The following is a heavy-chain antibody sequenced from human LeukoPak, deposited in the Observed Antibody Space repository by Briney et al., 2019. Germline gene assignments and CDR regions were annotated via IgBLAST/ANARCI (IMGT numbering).Heavy chain of an antibody. CDR3: ARACYYDSSGYSPFDP. J-gene: IGHJ5*02. Sequence: SVKVSCKASGGTFSSYAISWVRQAPGQGLEWMGGIIPIFGTANYAQKFQGRVTITTDESTSTAYMELSSLRSEDTAVYYCARACYYDSSGYSPFDPWGQGTLVTVSS. CDR2: IIPIFGTA. V-gene: IGHV1-69*05. CDR1: GGTFSSYA. D-gene: IGHD3-22*01.